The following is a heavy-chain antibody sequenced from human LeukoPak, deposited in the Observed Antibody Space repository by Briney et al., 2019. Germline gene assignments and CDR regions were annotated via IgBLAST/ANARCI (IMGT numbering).Heavy chain of an antibody. CDR2: IKQDGSEK. Sequence: GGSMRLSCAASGFTFSNYWMSWVRQAPGKGLEWLANIKQDGSEKYYVDSVKGRFTISRDNAKNSLYLQMNSLRAEDTAVYYCAKVELVYYYYMDVWGKGTTVTVSS. CDR1: GFTFSNYW. J-gene: IGHJ6*03. V-gene: IGHV3-7*01. D-gene: IGHD1-7*01. CDR3: AKVELVYYYYMDV.